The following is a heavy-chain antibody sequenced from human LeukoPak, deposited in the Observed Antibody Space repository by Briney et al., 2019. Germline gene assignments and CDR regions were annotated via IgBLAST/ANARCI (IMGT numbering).Heavy chain of an antibody. CDR2: ISSSSSTI. J-gene: IGHJ4*02. CDR3: ARVTFYGSGSLSFGY. Sequence: GGSLRLSCAASGFTFSSYSMNWVRQAPGKGLEWVSYISSSSSTIYYADSVKGRFTISRDNAKSSLYLQMNSLRAEDTAVYYCARVTFYGSGSLSFGYWGQGTLVTVSS. V-gene: IGHV3-48*01. D-gene: IGHD3-10*01. CDR1: GFTFSSYS.